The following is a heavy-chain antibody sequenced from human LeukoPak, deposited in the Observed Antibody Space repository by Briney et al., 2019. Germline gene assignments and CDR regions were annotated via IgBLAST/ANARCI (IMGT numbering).Heavy chain of an antibody. Sequence: SETLSLTCTVSGGSISSYYWSWIRQPPEKGLEWIGYIYYSGSTNYNPSLKSRVTISVDTSKNQFSLKLSSVTAADTAVYYCARDVYDSSGYYLHDAFDIWGQGTMVTVSS. V-gene: IGHV4-59*01. D-gene: IGHD3-22*01. CDR3: ARDVYDSSGYYLHDAFDI. CDR1: GGSISSYY. J-gene: IGHJ3*02. CDR2: IYYSGST.